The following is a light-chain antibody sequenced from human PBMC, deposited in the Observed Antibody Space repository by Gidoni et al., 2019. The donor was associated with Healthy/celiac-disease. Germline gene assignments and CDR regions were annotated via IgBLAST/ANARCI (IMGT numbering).Light chain of an antibody. Sequence: DIQMTQSPSTLSASVGDSGTIPCRAIQTIGCCLAWYQQKPGKAPRLLIYRASGLQSGVPSRFSGSGSGTEFTLTISRLQPDDFATYYCQQYKSYSTFGQGTKVEV. CDR3: QQYKSYST. CDR2: RAS. CDR1: QTIGCC. V-gene: IGKV1-5*03. J-gene: IGKJ1*01.